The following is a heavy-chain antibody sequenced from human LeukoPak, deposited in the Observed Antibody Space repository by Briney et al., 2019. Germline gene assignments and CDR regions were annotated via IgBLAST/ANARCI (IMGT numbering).Heavy chain of an antibody. V-gene: IGHV3-30*04. Sequence: GGSLRLSCAASGFTFSNYAMHWVRQAPGKGLEWVSVISFDGSDKFYADSVKGRLTISRNSSQNTLFVQMNSLRAEDTAVYYCARQDCSGGSCYLDYWGQGILVTVSS. D-gene: IGHD2-15*01. J-gene: IGHJ4*02. CDR3: ARQDCSGGSCYLDY. CDR2: ISFDGSDK. CDR1: GFTFSNYA.